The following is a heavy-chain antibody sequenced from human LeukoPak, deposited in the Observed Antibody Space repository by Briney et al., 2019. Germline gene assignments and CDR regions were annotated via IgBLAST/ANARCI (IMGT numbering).Heavy chain of an antibody. CDR1: EFSVGSNY. Sequence: GGSLRLSCAASEFSVGSNYMTWVRQAPGKGLEWVSVIYSGGSTYYADSVKGRFTISRDNSKNTLYLQMNSLRAEDTAVYYCARYQWLVYYFDYWGQGTLVTVSS. CDR2: IYSGGST. J-gene: IGHJ4*02. V-gene: IGHV3-66*01. D-gene: IGHD6-19*01. CDR3: ARYQWLVYYFDY.